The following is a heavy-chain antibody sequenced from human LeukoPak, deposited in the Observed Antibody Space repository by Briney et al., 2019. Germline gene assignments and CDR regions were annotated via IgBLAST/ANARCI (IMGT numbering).Heavy chain of an antibody. D-gene: IGHD5-24*01. J-gene: IGHJ4*02. Sequence: GGSLRLSCAASGFTFSSYAMSWVRQAPGKGLEWVSAISGSGGSTYYADSVKGRFTISRDSSKNTLYLQMKSLRAEDTALYYCSRDRMGTKSFDYWGQGTLVTVSS. CDR3: SRDRMGTKSFDY. CDR1: GFTFSSYA. V-gene: IGHV3-23*01. CDR2: ISGSGGST.